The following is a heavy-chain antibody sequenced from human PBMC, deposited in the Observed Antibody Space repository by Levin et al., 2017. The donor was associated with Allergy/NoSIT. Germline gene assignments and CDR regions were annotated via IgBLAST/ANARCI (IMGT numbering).Heavy chain of an antibody. J-gene: IGHJ6*02. CDR2: IYYSGST. CDR1: GGSISSSY. Sequence: SQTPSLTCSVSGGSISSSYWSWIRQPPGKGLEWIGYIYYSGSTNYNPSLKSRVTISVDTSKTQFSLKLSSVTAADTALYYCARDRSTVTTRGVFYYGMDVWGQGTTVTVSS. V-gene: IGHV4-59*01. CDR3: ARDRSTVTTRGVFYYGMDV. D-gene: IGHD4-11*01.